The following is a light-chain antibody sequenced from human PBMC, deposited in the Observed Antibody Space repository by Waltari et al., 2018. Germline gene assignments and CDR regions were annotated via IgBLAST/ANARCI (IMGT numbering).Light chain of an antibody. CDR3: LQRMAFPYT. V-gene: IGKV2-40*01. CDR1: QSLLDSDDGYIY. CDR2: RLS. Sequence: EIVMTQTPLSLPVTPGDSASISCRSSQSLLDSDDGYIYLDWYLQKSGQSPRLLIYRLSSLVYGVPDRFSGSGSGTNYTLKISRVEADDVGLYYCLQRMAFPYTFGQGTKLEIK. J-gene: IGKJ2*01.